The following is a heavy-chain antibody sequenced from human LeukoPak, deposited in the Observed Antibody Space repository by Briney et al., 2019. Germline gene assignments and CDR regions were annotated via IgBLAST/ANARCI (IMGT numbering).Heavy chain of an antibody. Sequence: GASVKVSCKASGGTFSSYAISWVRQAPGQGLEWMGRIIPIFGTANYAQKFQGRVTITTDESTSTAYMELSSLRSEDTAVYYCARDLADSGSYYAGDXWGQGTLVTV. CDR2: IIPIFGTA. V-gene: IGHV1-69*05. D-gene: IGHD3-10*01. CDR3: ARDLADSGSYYAGDX. CDR1: GGTFSSYA. J-gene: IGHJ5*02.